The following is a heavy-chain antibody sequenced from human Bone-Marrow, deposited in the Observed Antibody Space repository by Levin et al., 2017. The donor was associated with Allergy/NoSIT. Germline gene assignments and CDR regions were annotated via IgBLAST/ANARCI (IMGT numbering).Heavy chain of an antibody. CDR3: AKGLRNYYGSAEGGEMDV. CDR1: GFSFSGYA. D-gene: IGHD3-10*01. J-gene: IGHJ6*02. CDR2: LSGGGDNT. Sequence: GESLKISCAASGFSFSGYAMSWVRQAPGKGLEWVSDLSGGGDNTYYAESVKGRFTISRDNSKGTVYLQMNSLRAEDTAVYYCAKGLRNYYGSAEGGEMDVWGQGTTVIVSS. V-gene: IGHV3-23*01.